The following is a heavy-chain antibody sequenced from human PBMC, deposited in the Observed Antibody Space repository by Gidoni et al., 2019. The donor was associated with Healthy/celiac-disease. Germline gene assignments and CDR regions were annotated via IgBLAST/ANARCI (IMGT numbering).Heavy chain of an antibody. CDR3: ARTTYADCGGDCYVFDY. CDR1: GYTFTGSY. D-gene: IGHD2-21*02. CDR2: INPNSGGT. J-gene: IGHJ4*02. V-gene: IGHV1-2*04. Sequence: QVQLVQSGAEVKKPGASVKVSCKASGYTFTGSYMHWVRQAPGQGLEWMGWINPNSGGTNYAQKFQGWVTMTRDTSISTAYMELSRLRSDDTAVYYCARTTYADCGGDCYVFDYWGQGTLVTVSS.